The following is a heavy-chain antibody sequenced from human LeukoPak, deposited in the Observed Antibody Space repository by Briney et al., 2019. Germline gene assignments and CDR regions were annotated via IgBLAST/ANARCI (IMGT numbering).Heavy chain of an antibody. Sequence: HPGGSLRLSCAASGFTFSSYAMHWVRQAPGKGLEYVSAISSNGGSTYYANSVKGRFTISRDNSKNTLYLQMGSLRAEDMAVYYCARVGGAYYFDYWGQGTLVTVSS. CDR3: ARVGGAYYFDY. D-gene: IGHD3-16*01. J-gene: IGHJ4*02. CDR1: GFTFSSYA. V-gene: IGHV3-64*01. CDR2: ISSNGGST.